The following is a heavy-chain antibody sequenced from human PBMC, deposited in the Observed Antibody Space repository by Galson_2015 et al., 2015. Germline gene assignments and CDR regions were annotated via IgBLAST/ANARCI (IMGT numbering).Heavy chain of an antibody. CDR2: ITSTGDTT. CDR3: AKTTVAAGSSWYMDA. V-gene: IGHV3-48*03. J-gene: IGHJ6*03. CDR1: GFTFSSYG. Sequence: SLRLSCAASGFTFSSYGMHWVRQAPGKGLEWVSYITSTGDTTYYADSVKGRFTVSRDNAKNSLFLQMNSLRAEDTALYYCAKTTVAAGSSWYMDAWGKGTTVTVSS. D-gene: IGHD4-23*01.